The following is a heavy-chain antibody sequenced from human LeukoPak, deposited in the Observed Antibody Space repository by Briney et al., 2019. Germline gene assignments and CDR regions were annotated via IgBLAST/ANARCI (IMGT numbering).Heavy chain of an antibody. D-gene: IGHD3-22*01. CDR2: IIPIFGTA. CDR1: GGTFSSYA. Sequence: GSSVEVSCKASGGTFSSYAISWVRQAPGQGLEWMGGIIPIFGTANYAQKFQGRVTITADESTSTAYMELSSLRSEDTAVYYCAREWRHYYDSSGYGSEAFDIWGQGTMVTVSS. CDR3: AREWRHYYDSSGYGSEAFDI. J-gene: IGHJ3*02. V-gene: IGHV1-69*01.